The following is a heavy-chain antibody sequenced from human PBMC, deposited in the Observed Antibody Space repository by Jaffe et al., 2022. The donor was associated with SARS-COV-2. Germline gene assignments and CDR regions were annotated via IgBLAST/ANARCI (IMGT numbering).Heavy chain of an antibody. CDR2: ISSSGTTI. Sequence: QVQLVESGGGLVKPGGSLRLSCAASGFTFSDYFMSWIRQAPGKGLEWVSYISSSGTTIYYADSVKGRFTISRDNAKHSLYLQMNSLRAEDTAVYYCARRRGSFHYFYMDVWGKGTTVTVSS. CDR3: ARRRGSFHYFYMDV. V-gene: IGHV3-11*01. CDR1: GFTFSDYF. D-gene: IGHD1-26*01. J-gene: IGHJ6*03.